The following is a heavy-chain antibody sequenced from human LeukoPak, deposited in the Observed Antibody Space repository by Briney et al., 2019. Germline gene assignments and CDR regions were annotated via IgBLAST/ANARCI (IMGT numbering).Heavy chain of an antibody. J-gene: IGHJ6*02. CDR1: GGSISSGGYY. V-gene: IGHV4-31*03. CDR3: ASRGTGPVAAYKYGRYGMDV. D-gene: IGHD2-15*01. CDR2: IYYSGST. Sequence: SQTLSLTCTVSGGSISSGGYYWSWIRQHPGKGLEWIVYIYYSGSTYYNPSLKSRVTISVDTSKNQFSLKLSSVTAADTAVYYCASRGTGPVAAYKYGRYGMDVWGQGTTVTVSS.